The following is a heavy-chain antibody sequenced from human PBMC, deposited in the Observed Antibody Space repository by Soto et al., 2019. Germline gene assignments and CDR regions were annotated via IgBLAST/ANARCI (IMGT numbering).Heavy chain of an antibody. D-gene: IGHD3-22*01. Sequence: QVQLVQSGAEVKMPGASVKVSCKASGYTFITYAVHWVRQAPGQRLEWMGRIDAGNGNTRYSQKFQGRVTITRDTSASTVYMELSSLNSEDTAVFYCAGDRHYYDSSGSSYYFDYWGQGTLVTVSP. V-gene: IGHV1-3*01. CDR3: AGDRHYYDSSGSSYYFDY. CDR2: IDAGNGNT. J-gene: IGHJ4*02. CDR1: GYTFITYA.